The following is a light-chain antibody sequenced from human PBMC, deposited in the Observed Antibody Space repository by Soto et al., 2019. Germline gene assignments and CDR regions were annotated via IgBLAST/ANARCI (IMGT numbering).Light chain of an antibody. CDR3: QQYDSVPPS. CDR1: QDITNY. CDR2: DAS. Sequence: DIQMTQSPSSLSASVGDRVSITCQASQDITNYLNWYQHKPGKAPKLLIYDASNLETGVPSRFSGSGSGTDVTFTITSLQPEDIASYYCQQYDSVPPSFGQGTKLEIK. V-gene: IGKV1-33*01. J-gene: IGKJ2*01.